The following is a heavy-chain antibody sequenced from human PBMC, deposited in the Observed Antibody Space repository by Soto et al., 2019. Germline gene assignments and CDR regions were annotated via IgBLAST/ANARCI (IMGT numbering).Heavy chain of an antibody. CDR1: GFTSEDHA. Sequence: GGSLRLSCVASGFTSEDHAMHWVRQGPGKGLEWVSGISWNSGSIGYADSVKGRFTISRDNAKNSLYLQMNSLRAEDTALYYCAKDPSRYCSGGSCYRGVYFDYWGQGTLVTVSS. CDR2: ISWNSGSI. D-gene: IGHD2-15*01. V-gene: IGHV3-9*02. J-gene: IGHJ4*02. CDR3: AKDPSRYCSGGSCYRGVYFDY.